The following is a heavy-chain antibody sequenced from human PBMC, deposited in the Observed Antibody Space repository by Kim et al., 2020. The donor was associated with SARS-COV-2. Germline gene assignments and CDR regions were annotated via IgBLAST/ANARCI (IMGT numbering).Heavy chain of an antibody. CDR2: ISGSGGST. D-gene: IGHD5-12*01. CDR3: AKDKGGYSAYVSAGAFDI. J-gene: IGHJ3*02. Sequence: GGSLRLSCAASGFTFSSYAMSWVRQAPGKGLEWVAAISGSGGSTYYAYSVKGRFAISRYNSKNTLYLQINSLRAEDTAVYYCAKDKGGYSAYVSAGAFDICGPGTLVTVSS. CDR1: GFTFSSYA. V-gene: IGHV3-23*01.